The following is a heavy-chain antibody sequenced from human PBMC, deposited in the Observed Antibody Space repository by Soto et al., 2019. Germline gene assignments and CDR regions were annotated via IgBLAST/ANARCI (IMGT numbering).Heavy chain of an antibody. CDR1: GGSFSGYY. J-gene: IGHJ5*02. V-gene: IGHV4-34*01. CDR2: INHSGST. D-gene: IGHD4-17*01. Sequence: SETLSLTCAVYGGSFSGYYWSWIRQPPGKGLEWIGEINHSGSTNYNPSLKSRVTISVDTSKNQFSLKLSSVTAADTAVYYCARGRTFDEDYGDSAGWFDPWGQGTLVTVSS. CDR3: ARGRTFDEDYGDSAGWFDP.